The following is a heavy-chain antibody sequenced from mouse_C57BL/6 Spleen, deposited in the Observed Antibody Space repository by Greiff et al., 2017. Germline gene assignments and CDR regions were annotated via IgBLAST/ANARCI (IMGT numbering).Heavy chain of an antibody. CDR2: IYPGSGST. V-gene: IGHV1-55*01. CDR3: ARSIEGAAWFAY. Sequence: QVQLQQPGAELVKPGASVKMSCKASGYTFTSYWITWVKQRPGQGLEWIGDIYPGSGSTNYNEKFKSKATLTVDTSSSTAYMQLSSLTSEDSAVYYCARSIEGAAWFAYGGQGTLVTVSA. CDR1: GYTFTSYW. D-gene: IGHD6-1*01. J-gene: IGHJ3*01.